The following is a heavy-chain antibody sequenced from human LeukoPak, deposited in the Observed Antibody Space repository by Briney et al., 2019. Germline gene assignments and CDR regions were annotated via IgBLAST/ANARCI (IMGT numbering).Heavy chain of an antibody. D-gene: IGHD2-2*01. Sequence: ASVKVSCKASGYTFTGYYMHWVRQAPGQGLEWMGWINPNSGGTNYAQKFQGWVTMTRDTSISTAYMELSRLRSDDTAVYYCARGEVSGYCSSTSCQHFYGMDVWGQGTTVTVSS. V-gene: IGHV1-2*04. CDR2: INPNSGGT. CDR1: GYTFTGYY. J-gene: IGHJ6*02. CDR3: ARGEVSGYCSSTSCQHFYGMDV.